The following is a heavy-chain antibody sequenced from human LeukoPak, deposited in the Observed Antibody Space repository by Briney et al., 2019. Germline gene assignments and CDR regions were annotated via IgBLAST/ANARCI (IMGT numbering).Heavy chain of an antibody. V-gene: IGHV4-34*01. CDR1: GGSFSGYY. CDR3: ARVVESSGNAFDI. J-gene: IGHJ3*02. CDR2: INHSGST. Sequence: SETLSLTCAVYGGSFSGYYWSWIRQPPGKGLEWIGEINHSGSTNYNPSLKSRVTISVDTSKNQFSLKLGSVTAADTAVYCCARVVESSGNAFDIWGQGTMVTVSS. D-gene: IGHD6-25*01.